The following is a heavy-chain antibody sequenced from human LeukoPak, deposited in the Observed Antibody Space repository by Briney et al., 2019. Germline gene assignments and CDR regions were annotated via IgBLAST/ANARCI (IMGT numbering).Heavy chain of an antibody. CDR2: IIPIFGTA. CDR3: ASYDSSGYYYGEFDY. Sequence: SVKVSCKASGGTFSSYAISWVRQAPGQGLEWMGGIIPIFGTANYAQKFQGRVTITTDESTSTAYMELSSLRSEDTAVYYCASYDSSGYYYGEFDYWGQGTLVTVSS. CDR1: GGTFSSYA. J-gene: IGHJ4*02. V-gene: IGHV1-69*05. D-gene: IGHD3-22*01.